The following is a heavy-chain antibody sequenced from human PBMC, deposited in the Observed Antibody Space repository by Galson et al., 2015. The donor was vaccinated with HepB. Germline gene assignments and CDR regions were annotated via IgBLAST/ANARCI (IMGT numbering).Heavy chain of an antibody. CDR1: GYSFISYW. CDR2: IDPSDSYT. CDR3: ARHFLDDYERVYYYGMDV. Sequence: QSGAEVKKPGGSLRISCKGSGYSFISYWISWVRQMPGKGLEWMGRIDPSDSYTNYSPSFQGHVTISADKSISTAYLQWSSLKASDTAIYYCARHFLDDYERVYYYGMDVWGQGTTVTVSS. J-gene: IGHJ6*02. V-gene: IGHV5-10-1*01. D-gene: IGHD4-17*01.